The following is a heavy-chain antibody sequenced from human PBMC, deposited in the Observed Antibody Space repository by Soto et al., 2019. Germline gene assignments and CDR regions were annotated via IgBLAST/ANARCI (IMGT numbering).Heavy chain of an antibody. CDR3: ARTYYYDSSGYPDY. CDR2: INHSGSS. J-gene: IGHJ4*02. CDR1: GRSFSFFY. Sequence: SETLSLTFAVYGRSFSFFYWSWLLQPPGKGLEWIWEINHSGSSNYNPSLKSRVTISVDTSKNQFSLKLSSVTAADTAVYFCARTYYYDSSGYPDYWGQGTLVTVS. V-gene: IGHV4-34*01. D-gene: IGHD3-22*01.